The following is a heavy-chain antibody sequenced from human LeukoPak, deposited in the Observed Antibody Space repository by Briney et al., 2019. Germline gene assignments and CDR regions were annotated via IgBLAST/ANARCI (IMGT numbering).Heavy chain of an antibody. D-gene: IGHD6-13*01. CDR2: ISYDGSNK. V-gene: IGHV3-30*04. J-gene: IGHJ4*02. CDR1: GFTFSSYA. CDR3: ARESRGGIAAAGNFDY. Sequence: GGSLRLSCAASGFTFSSYAMHWVRQAPGKGLEWVAVISYDGSNKYYADSVKGRFTISRDNSKNTLYLQMNSLRAEDTAVYYCARESRGGIAAAGNFDYWGQGTLVTVSS.